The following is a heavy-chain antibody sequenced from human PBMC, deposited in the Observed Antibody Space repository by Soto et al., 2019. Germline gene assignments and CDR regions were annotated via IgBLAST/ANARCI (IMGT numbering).Heavy chain of an antibody. V-gene: IGHV3-21*01. CDR3: ASEGYNSLFDY. J-gene: IGHJ4*02. CDR1: GFTFSSYA. Sequence: GGSLRLSCAASGFTFSSYAMSWVRQTPEKGLEWVAGISGGGNDRYYADFVQGRFTFSRDNAKNSVYLQMNSLRAEDTAVYYCASEGYNSLFDYWGQGTQVTVS. CDR2: ISGGGNDR. D-gene: IGHD5-12*01.